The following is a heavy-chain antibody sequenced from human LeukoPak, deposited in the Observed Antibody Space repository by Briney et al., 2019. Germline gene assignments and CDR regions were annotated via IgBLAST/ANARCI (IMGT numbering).Heavy chain of an antibody. V-gene: IGHV4-61*02. CDR3: ARDGRGIPIDY. Sequence: TPSETLSLTCTVSGGSISSGSYYWSWIRQPAGKGLEWIGRIYTSGSTNYNPSLKSRVTISVDTSKNQFSLKLSSVTAADTAVYYCARDGRGIPIDYWGQGTLVTVSS. D-gene: IGHD6-13*01. J-gene: IGHJ4*02. CDR2: IYTSGST. CDR1: GGSISSGSYY.